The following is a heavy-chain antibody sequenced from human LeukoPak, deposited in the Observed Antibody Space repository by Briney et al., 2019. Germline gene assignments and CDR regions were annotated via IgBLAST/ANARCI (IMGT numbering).Heavy chain of an antibody. CDR3: ARERYYYDSSGYYLQFDY. CDR1: GGSISSYY. CDR2: IYTSGST. Sequence: SETLSLTCTVSGGSISSYYWSWIRQPAGKGLEWIGRIYTSGSTNYNPSLKSRVTMSVDTSKNQFSLKLSSVTAADTAVYYCARERYYYDSSGYYLQFDYWGQGTLVTVSS. V-gene: IGHV4-4*07. J-gene: IGHJ4*02. D-gene: IGHD3-22*01.